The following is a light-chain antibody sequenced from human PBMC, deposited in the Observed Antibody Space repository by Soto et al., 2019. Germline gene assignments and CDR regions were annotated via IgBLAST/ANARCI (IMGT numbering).Light chain of an antibody. CDR3: QQYNSWAT. Sequence: ERTTLSCRASQSVSSKLAWYQQKPGQAPRLLIYGASTRTTGIPARFSGSGSGKELSLTVSSLPSEDFAVYYCQQYNSWATFGQGTKVDI. J-gene: IGKJ1*01. CDR2: GAS. CDR1: QSVSSK. V-gene: IGKV3-15*01.